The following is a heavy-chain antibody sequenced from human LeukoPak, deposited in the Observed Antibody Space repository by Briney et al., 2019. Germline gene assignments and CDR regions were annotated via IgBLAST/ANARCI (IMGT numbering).Heavy chain of an antibody. V-gene: IGHV4-30-2*01. CDR2: IYHSGSA. Sequence: SETLSLTCAVSGGSISSSGYSWSWIRQPPGTGLEWIGYIYHSGSAYYNPSLKSRVTMSVDRSKNQFSLNLSSVTAADTAVYYCARSTPVTYYFDYWGQGTLVTVSP. J-gene: IGHJ4*02. CDR3: ARSTPVTYYFDY. CDR1: GGSISSSGYS. D-gene: IGHD4-17*01.